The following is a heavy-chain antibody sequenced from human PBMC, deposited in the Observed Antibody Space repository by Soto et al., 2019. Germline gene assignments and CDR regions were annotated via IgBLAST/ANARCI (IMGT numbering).Heavy chain of an antibody. D-gene: IGHD2-8*01. CDR2: ITNSGDGT. Sequence: GGSLRLSCAASGFSFSTYPMSWVRQAPGKGLEWVSAITNSGDGTTHADSVKGRFTISRDNAKNSLYLQMNSLRAEDTAVYYCARVESGANSPFDYWGQGTLVTVSS. J-gene: IGHJ4*02. CDR1: GFSFSTYP. CDR3: ARVESGANSPFDY. V-gene: IGHV3-23*01.